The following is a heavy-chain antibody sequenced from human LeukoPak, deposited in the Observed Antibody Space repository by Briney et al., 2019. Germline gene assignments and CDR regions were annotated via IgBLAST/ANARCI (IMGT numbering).Heavy chain of an antibody. CDR2: ISGSGGST. CDR1: GLTFSSYA. V-gene: IGHV3-23*01. CDR3: AKYSRAGVRGVIAH. D-gene: IGHD3-10*01. Sequence: PGGSLRLSCAASGLTFSSYAMSWVRQAPGKGLEWVSAISGSGGSTYYADSVKGRFTISRDNSKNTLYLQMNSLRAEDTAVYYCAKYSRAGVRGVIAHWGQGTLVTVSS. J-gene: IGHJ4*02.